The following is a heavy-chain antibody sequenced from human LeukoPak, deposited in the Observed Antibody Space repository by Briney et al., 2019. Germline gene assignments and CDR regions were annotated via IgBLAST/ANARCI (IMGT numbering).Heavy chain of an antibody. D-gene: IGHD4-23*01. J-gene: IGHJ4*02. V-gene: IGHV3-53*01. CDR1: GFTVSSNY. CDR3: AKVGVESYYGGNDY. CDR2: IYSGGST. Sequence: PGGSLRLSCAASGFTVSSNYMSWVRQAPGKGLEGVSVIYSGGSTYYEDSVKGRFTISRDNSNNTLYLQMNSLRAEDTAVYYCAKVGVESYYGGNDYWGQGTLVTVSS.